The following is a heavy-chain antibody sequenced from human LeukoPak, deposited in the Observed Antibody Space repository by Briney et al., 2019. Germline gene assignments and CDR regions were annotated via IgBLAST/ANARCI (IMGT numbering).Heavy chain of an antibody. V-gene: IGHV3-23*01. CDR1: GFTFSHYA. D-gene: IGHD5-12*01. CDR2: LTDSGDAT. J-gene: IGHJ5*02. Sequence: GGSLRLSCAVSGFTFSHYAMSWVRQDPGTGLEWFGSLTDSGDATYYADSVKGRLTISRDNSNSTLYLHISGLRDEDTAVYYCARGYSHNSGGWLDPWGQGTLVTVSS. CDR3: ARGYSHNSGGWLDP.